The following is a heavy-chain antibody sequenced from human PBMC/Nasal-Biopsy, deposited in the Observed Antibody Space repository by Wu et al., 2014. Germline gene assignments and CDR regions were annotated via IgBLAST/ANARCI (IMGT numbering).Heavy chain of an antibody. J-gene: IGHJ4*02. CDR1: GGSISSGDYY. V-gene: IGHV4-30-4*01. Sequence: TLSLTCTVSGGSISSGDYYWSWIRQSQGRGLGRGLVRSXTVRTPTTTVLKGRVTISVDTSKNQFSLNLSSVTAADTAVYYCARDSHRTAYYNNSGYWYGRSIDFWGQGTLVTV. CDR2: SXTVRTP. CDR3: ARDSHRTAYYNNSGYWYGRSIDF. D-gene: IGHD3-22*01.